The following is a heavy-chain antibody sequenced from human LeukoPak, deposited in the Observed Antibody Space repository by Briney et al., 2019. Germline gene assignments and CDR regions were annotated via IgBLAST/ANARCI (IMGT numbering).Heavy chain of an antibody. V-gene: IGHV3-7*01. CDR2: IKQDGSEK. D-gene: IGHD3-10*01. CDR1: GFTFSTYW. J-gene: IGHJ4*02. Sequence: GGSLRLSCAASGFTFSTYWMSWVRQAPGKGLEWVANIKQDGSEKYYVDSVKGRFTISRDNAKNSVYLQMNSLRAEDTAVYYCAKERNYYGSDALIDYWGQGTLVTVSS. CDR3: AKERNYYGSDALIDY.